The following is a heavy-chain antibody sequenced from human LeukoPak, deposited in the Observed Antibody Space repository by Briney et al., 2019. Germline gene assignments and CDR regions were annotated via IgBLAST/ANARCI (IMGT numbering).Heavy chain of an antibody. D-gene: IGHD4-17*01. CDR1: GYSISSGYY. V-gene: IGHV4-38-2*02. J-gene: IGHJ4*02. CDR2: IYHSGST. Sequence: SETLSLTCTVSGYSISSGYYWGWIRQPPGKGLEWIGSIYHSGSTYYNPSLKSRVTISVDTSKNQFSLKLSSVTAADTAVYYCARRGGRGATSLSTVRSFYGYWGQGTLVTVSS. CDR3: ARRGGRGATSLSTVRSFYGY.